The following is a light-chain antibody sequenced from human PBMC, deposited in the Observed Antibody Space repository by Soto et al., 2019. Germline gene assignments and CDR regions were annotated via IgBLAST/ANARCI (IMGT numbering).Light chain of an antibody. CDR1: HRISTW. J-gene: IGKJ2*01. CDR3: QQYNGYPHT. Sequence: DIQMTQSHSTLSASVGDRVTITCRASHRISTWLAWYQQKPGKAPKLLIYKASSLRNGVPSRFSGSGSGTEFTLTIYSLQPDDFASYYCQQYNGYPHTFGQGTKLEIK. V-gene: IGKV1-5*03. CDR2: KAS.